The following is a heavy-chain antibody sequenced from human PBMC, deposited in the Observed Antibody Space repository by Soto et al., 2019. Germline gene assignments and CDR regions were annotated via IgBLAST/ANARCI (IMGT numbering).Heavy chain of an antibody. V-gene: IGHV1-69*13. Sequence: SVKVSCKASGGTFSSYAISWVRQAPGQGLEWMGGIIPIFGTANYAQKFQGRVTITADESTSTAYMELSSLRSEDTAVYYCARDYPTVRGVITNYGMDVWGQGTTVTVSS. J-gene: IGHJ6*02. CDR2: IIPIFGTA. CDR3: ARDYPTVRGVITNYGMDV. D-gene: IGHD3-10*01. CDR1: GGTFSSYA.